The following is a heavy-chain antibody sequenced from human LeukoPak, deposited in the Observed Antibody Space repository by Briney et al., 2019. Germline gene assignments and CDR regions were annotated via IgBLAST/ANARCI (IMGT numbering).Heavy chain of an antibody. Sequence: GGSLRLSCAASGFTFSVYWMHWVRQAPGKGLVWVARIKSDGTYAAYADSVKGRFSISRDNAKNTLYLQMNSLRAEDTAVYYCARGGYERSLANWGQGTLVTVSS. J-gene: IGHJ4*02. CDR1: GFTFSVYW. CDR2: IKSDGTYA. V-gene: IGHV3-74*01. CDR3: ARGGYERSLAN. D-gene: IGHD5-12*01.